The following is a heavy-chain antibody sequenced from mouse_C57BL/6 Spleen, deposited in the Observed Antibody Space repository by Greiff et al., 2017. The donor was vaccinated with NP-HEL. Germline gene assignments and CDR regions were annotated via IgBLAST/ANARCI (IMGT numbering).Heavy chain of an antibody. CDR3: ARAVYYGSSPYYFDY. D-gene: IGHD1-1*01. Sequence: VQLQQSGAELVKPGASVKLSCKASGYTFTSYWMQWVKQRPGQGLEWIGEIDPSDSYTNYNQKFKGKATLTVDTSSSTAYMQLSSLTSEDSAVYYCARAVYYGSSPYYFDYWGQGTTLTVSS. J-gene: IGHJ2*01. V-gene: IGHV1-50*01. CDR1: GYTFTSYW. CDR2: IDPSDSYT.